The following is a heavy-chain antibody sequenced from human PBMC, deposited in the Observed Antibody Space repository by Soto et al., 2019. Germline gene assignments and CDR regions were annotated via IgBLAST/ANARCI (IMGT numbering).Heavy chain of an antibody. D-gene: IGHD4-17*01. CDR2: INPSAGTT. V-gene: IGHV1-46*01. Sequence: ASVKVSCKASGYTFTNYYMHWVRQAPGQGLEWMGIINPSAGTTTYAQRFQGRVTMTRDTSTSTVYMELSSLRSEDTAVYYCAGDDYGGQSPPSLAYWGQGTLVTVSS. J-gene: IGHJ4*02. CDR1: GYTFTNYY. CDR3: AGDDYGGQSPPSLAY.